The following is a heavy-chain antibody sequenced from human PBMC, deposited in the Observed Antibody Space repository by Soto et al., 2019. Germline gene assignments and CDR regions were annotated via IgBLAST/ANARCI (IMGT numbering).Heavy chain of an antibody. J-gene: IGHJ4*02. D-gene: IGHD3-3*01. CDR2: TRNKANSYTT. CDR1: GFTFSDHY. Sequence: GGSLRLSCAASGFTFSDHYMDWVRQAPGKGLEWVGRTRNKANSYTTEYAASVKGRFIISRDDSKNSLCLQMNSLKTEDTAVYYCARVLVLNWSGYYHDYWGPGTLVTVSS. CDR3: ARVLVLNWSGYYHDY. V-gene: IGHV3-72*01.